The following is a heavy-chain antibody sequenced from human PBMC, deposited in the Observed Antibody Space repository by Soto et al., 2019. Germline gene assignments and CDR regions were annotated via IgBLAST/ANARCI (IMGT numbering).Heavy chain of an antibody. CDR3: ARGQLLWFGELFSPPYNWFDP. D-gene: IGHD3-10*01. CDR1: GYTFTSYY. J-gene: IGHJ5*02. CDR2: INPSGGST. V-gene: IGHV1-46*01. Sequence: CKASGYTFTSYYMHWVRQAPGQGLEWVGIINPSGGSTSYAQKFQGRVTMTRDTSTSTVYMELSSLRSEDTAVYYCARGQLLWFGELFSPPYNWFDPWGQGTLVTVSS.